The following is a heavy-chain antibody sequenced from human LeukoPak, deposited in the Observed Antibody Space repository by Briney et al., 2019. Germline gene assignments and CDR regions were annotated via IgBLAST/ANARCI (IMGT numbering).Heavy chain of an antibody. D-gene: IGHD3-22*01. J-gene: IGHJ4*02. CDR2: FDPEEGET. Sequence: GASVKVSCKVSGYTLTELSMHWVRQAPGKGLEWMGGFDPEEGETIYAQKFQGRVTMTEDTSTDTAYMELSSLRSEDTAVYYCAAARLIVVVSPFDYWGQGTLVTVSS. CDR3: AAARLIVVVSPFDY. V-gene: IGHV1-24*01. CDR1: GYTLTELS.